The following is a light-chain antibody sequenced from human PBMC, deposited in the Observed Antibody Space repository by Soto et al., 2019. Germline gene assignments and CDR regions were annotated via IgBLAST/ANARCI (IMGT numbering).Light chain of an antibody. Sequence: SYELTQPSSVSVSPGQTARITCSGDVLAKKFSRWFQQKPGQAPVLLIYKHTERPSGIPERFSGSRSGTTVTLTISGAQVEDEAYYYCYSAAENTRVFGGGTKLTVL. CDR3: YSAAENTRV. V-gene: IGLV3-27*01. CDR2: KHT. CDR1: VLAKKF. J-gene: IGLJ3*02.